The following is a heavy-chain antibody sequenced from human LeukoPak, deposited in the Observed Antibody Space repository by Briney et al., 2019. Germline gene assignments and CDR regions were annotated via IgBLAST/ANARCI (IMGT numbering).Heavy chain of an antibody. CDR2: FTTSGTTT. CDR1: RFTFTTYA. D-gene: IGHD3-3*01. CDR3: AKVGGTIFRYYGMDV. J-gene: IGHJ6*02. V-gene: IGHV3-23*01. Sequence: GGSLRLSCAASRFTFTTYAMTWVRQAPGKGLEWVSTFTTSGTTTKYADSEKGRFTISRDNSKNTLYLQMNSLRAEDTAVYYCAKVGGTIFRYYGMDVWGQGTTVTVSS.